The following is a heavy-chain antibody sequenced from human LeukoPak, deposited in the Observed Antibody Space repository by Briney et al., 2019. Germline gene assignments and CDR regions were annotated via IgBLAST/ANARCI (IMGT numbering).Heavy chain of an antibody. V-gene: IGHV4-38-2*02. Sequence: SETLSLTCTVSGYSISSGYYWGWIRQPPGKGLEWIGSIYHSGSTYYNPSLKSRVTISVDTSKNQFSLKLSPVTAADTAAYYCARIMVYYYDSSGYYYFSYTYYMDVWGKGTTVTVSS. D-gene: IGHD3-22*01. CDR1: GYSISSGYY. J-gene: IGHJ6*03. CDR3: ARIMVYYYDSSGYYYFSYTYYMDV. CDR2: IYHSGST.